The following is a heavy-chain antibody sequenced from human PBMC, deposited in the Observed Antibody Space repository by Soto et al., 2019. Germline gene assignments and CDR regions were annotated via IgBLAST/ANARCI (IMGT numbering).Heavy chain of an antibody. D-gene: IGHD4-17*01. V-gene: IGHV4-59*01. CDR2: IYNSGST. Sequence: QVQLQESGPGLVKPSETLSLTCTVSGDSISRYYWSWIRQPPGKGLEWIGYIYNSGSTNYNPSLKRRVTISEDTSKNQFSLKLRSVTAADTAVYYCVRDVVDFGDPPERLADYLGMDVWGQGTTVTVSS. J-gene: IGHJ6*02. CDR3: VRDVVDFGDPPERLADYLGMDV. CDR1: GDSISRYY.